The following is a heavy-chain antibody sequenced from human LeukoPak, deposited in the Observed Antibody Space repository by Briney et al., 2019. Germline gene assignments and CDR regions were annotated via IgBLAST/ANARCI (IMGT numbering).Heavy chain of an antibody. V-gene: IGHV4-38-2*02. Sequence: SETLSLTCTVSGYSISSGYYWGWIRQPPGKGLGWIGSIYHSGSTYYNPSLKSRVTISVDTSKNQFSLKLSSVTAADTAVYYCAGIVGATPFDYWGQGTLVTVSS. CDR1: GYSISSGYY. CDR2: IYHSGST. CDR3: AGIVGATPFDY. J-gene: IGHJ4*02. D-gene: IGHD1-26*01.